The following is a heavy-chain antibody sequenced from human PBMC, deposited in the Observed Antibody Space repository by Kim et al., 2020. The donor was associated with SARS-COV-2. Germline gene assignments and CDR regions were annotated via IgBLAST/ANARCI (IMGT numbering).Heavy chain of an antibody. CDR3: ATGSKGPWYFDL. J-gene: IGHJ2*01. Sequence: IYAQKFQGRVTMTEDTSTDTAYMELSSLRSEDTAVYYCATGSKGPWYFDLWGRGTLVTVSS. V-gene: IGHV1-24*01.